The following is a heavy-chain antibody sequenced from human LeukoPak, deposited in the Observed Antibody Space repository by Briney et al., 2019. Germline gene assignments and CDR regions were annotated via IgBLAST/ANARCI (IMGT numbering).Heavy chain of an antibody. J-gene: IGHJ3*02. V-gene: IGHV4-59*01. D-gene: IGHD5-18*01. CDR1: GGSISSYY. CDR3: ARFTSYGYLADAFDI. Sequence: SETLSLTCTVSGGSISSYYWSWIRQPTGKGLEWIGYIYYSGSTNYNPSLKSRVTISVDTSKNQFSLKLSSVTAADTAVYYCARFTSYGYLADAFDIWGQGTMVTVSS. CDR2: IYYSGST.